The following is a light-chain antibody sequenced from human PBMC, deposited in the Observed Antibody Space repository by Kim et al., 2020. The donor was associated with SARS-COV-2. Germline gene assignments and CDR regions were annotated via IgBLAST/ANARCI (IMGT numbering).Light chain of an antibody. J-gene: IGKJ2*03. CDR3: QQRSNWAPS. CDR2: DAS. CDR1: QSVSSY. Sequence: EIVLTQSPATLSLSPGERATLSCRASQSVSSYLAWYQQKPGQAPRLLIYDASNRATGIPARFSGSGSGTDFTLTISSLEPEDFAVYYCQQRSNWAPSFGQGTKLEI. V-gene: IGKV3-11*01.